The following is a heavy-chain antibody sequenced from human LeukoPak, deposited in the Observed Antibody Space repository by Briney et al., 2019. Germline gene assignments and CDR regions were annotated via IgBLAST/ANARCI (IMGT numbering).Heavy chain of an antibody. CDR3: ASQGYCSSTSCFRYYYGMDV. CDR1: GGTFSSYA. V-gene: IGHV1-69*13. CDR2: IIPIFGTA. J-gene: IGHJ6*02. Sequence: SVKVSCKASGGTFSSYAISWVRQAPGQGLEWMGGIIPIFGTANYAQKFQGRVTITADESTSTAYMELSSLRSEDTAVYYCASQGYCSSTSCFRYYYGMDVWGQGTTVTVSS. D-gene: IGHD2-2*01.